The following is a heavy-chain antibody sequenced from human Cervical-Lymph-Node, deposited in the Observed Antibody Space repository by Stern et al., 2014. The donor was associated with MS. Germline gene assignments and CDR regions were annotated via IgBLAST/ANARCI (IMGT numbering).Heavy chain of an antibody. J-gene: IGHJ4*02. CDR2: ISYDGSNK. CDR3: ARDVNSGYDSYGEGYFDY. Sequence: VHLVESGGGVVQPGRSLRLSCAASGFTFSSYAMHWVRQAPGKGLEWVAVISYDGSNKYYADSVKGRFTISRDNSKNTLYLQMNSLRAEDTAVYYCARDVNSGYDSYGEGYFDYWGQGTLVTVSS. D-gene: IGHD5-12*01. CDR1: GFTFSSYA. V-gene: IGHV3-30*01.